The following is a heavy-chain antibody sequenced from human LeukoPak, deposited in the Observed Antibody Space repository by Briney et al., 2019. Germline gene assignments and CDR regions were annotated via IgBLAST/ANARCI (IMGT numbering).Heavy chain of an antibody. V-gene: IGHV3-21*01. Sequence: GGSLRLSCAASGFTFSSYSMNWVRQAPGKGLEWVSSISSSSYIYYADSVKSRFTISRDNAKNSLYLQMNSLRAEDAAVYYCARDPQRADAFDIWGQGTMVTVSS. CDR2: ISSSSYI. J-gene: IGHJ3*02. CDR1: GFTFSSYS. CDR3: ARDPQRADAFDI.